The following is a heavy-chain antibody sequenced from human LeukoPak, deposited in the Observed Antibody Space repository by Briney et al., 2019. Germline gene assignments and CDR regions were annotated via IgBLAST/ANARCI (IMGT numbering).Heavy chain of an antibody. CDR3: ARATCSGGSCYHYYYYYYGMDV. D-gene: IGHD2-15*01. CDR2: IIPILGIA. J-gene: IGHJ6*02. V-gene: IGHV1-69*04. Sequence: ASVKVSCKASGGTFSSYAISWVRQAPGQGLEWMGRIIPILGIANYAQKFQGRVTITADKSTSTAYMELSSLRSEDTAVYYCARATCSGGSCYHYYYYYYGMDVWGQGTTVTVSS. CDR1: GGTFSSYA.